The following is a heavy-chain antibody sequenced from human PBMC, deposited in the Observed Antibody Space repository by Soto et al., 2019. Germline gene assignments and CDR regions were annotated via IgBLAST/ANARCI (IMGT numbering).Heavy chain of an antibody. J-gene: IGHJ6*02. CDR1: DYSFRNYV. CDR3: AKGGNIAVVVADYGMDV. Sequence: QVHLVKSGAEGKKPGPQVKVSCKPPDYSFRNYVMHWVRQPPGKRLEWRGWFNAGKGNTKYPQKFRDRVTITRDTSASTAYMELSSLRSEDTAVYYCAKGGNIAVVVADYGMDVWGQGTTVTVSS. D-gene: IGHD2-15*01. CDR2: FNAGKGNT. V-gene: IGHV1-3*01.